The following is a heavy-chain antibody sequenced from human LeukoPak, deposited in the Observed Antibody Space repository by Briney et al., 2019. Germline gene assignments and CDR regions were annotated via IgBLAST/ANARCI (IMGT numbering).Heavy chain of an antibody. V-gene: IGHV4-39*01. CDR3: ARRYYYDSSGYYHDAFDI. CDR1: GGSISSSSYY. CDR2: IYYSGST. D-gene: IGHD3-22*01. Sequence: SETLSLTCTVSGGSISSSSYYWGWIRQPPGKGLEWIGSIYYSGSTYYNPSLKSRVTISVGTSKNQFSLKLSSVTAADTAVYYCARRYYYDSSGYYHDAFDIWGQGTMVTVSS. J-gene: IGHJ3*02.